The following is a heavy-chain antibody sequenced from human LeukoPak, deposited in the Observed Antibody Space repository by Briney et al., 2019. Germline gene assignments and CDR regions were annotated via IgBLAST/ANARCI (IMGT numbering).Heavy chain of an antibody. CDR3: ARDRYYDSSGYYPRFDY. Sequence: SQTLSLTCTVSGGSISSGGYYWSWIRQHPGEGLEWIGYIYYSGSTYYNPSLKSRVTISVDTSKNQFSLKLSSVTAADTAVYYCARDRYYDSSGYYPRFDYWGQGTLVTVSS. J-gene: IGHJ4*02. CDR1: GGSISSGGYY. V-gene: IGHV4-31*03. D-gene: IGHD3-22*01. CDR2: IYYSGST.